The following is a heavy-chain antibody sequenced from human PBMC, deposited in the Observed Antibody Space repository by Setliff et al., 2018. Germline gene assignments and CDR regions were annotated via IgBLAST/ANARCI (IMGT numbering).Heavy chain of an antibody. J-gene: IGHJ4*02. V-gene: IGHV4-4*07. CDR1: GGSMGSYY. Sequence: SETLSLTCTVSGGSMGSYYWTWIRQSAGKGLEWIGRVYTTGSTAFNPSLNSRVTISGDTSKNQFSLKLSSVTAADTAVYYCARVSSRLWFGPRYFDYWGQGTLVTVSS. D-gene: IGHD3-10*01. CDR3: ARVSSRLWFGPRYFDY. CDR2: VYTTGST.